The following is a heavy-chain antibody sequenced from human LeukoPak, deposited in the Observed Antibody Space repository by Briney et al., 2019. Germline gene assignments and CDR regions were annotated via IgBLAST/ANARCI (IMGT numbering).Heavy chain of an antibody. CDR3: ARAKSTDFWSGYYGTHDYYYMDV. V-gene: IGHV1-18*01. J-gene: IGHJ6*03. Sequence: ASVKVSCKASGYTFTSYCISWVRQAPGQGLEWMGWISAYNGNTNYAQKLQGRVTMTTDTSTSTAYMELRSLRSDDTAVYYCARAKSTDFWSGYYGTHDYYYMDVWGKGTTVTVSS. CDR1: GYTFTSYC. D-gene: IGHD3-3*01. CDR2: ISAYNGNT.